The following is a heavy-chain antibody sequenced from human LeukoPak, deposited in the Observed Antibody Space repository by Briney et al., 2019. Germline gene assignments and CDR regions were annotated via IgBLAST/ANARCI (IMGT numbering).Heavy chain of an antibody. V-gene: IGHV4-59*01. CDR2: TYYSGST. CDR3: ARRVVRGAFDY. Sequence: PSETLSLTCTVSGGSISSYYWSWIRQPPGKGLEWIGYTYYSGSTNYNPSLKSRVTISVDTSKNQFSLKLSSVTAADTAVYYCARRVVRGAFDYWGQGTLVTVSS. CDR1: GGSISSYY. J-gene: IGHJ4*02. D-gene: IGHD3-10*01.